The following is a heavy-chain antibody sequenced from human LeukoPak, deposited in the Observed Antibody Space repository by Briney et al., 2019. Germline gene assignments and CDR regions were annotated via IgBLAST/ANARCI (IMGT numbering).Heavy chain of an antibody. CDR1: GFTFGDYY. CDR2: LDTDVSST. CDR3: ARERGANWDPFDY. J-gene: IGHJ4*02. V-gene: IGHV3-74*01. D-gene: IGHD7-27*01. Sequence: GGSLRLSCTASGFTFGDYYMSWIRQAPGKGLVLVSRLDTDVSSTDYADSVKGRFTISRDNAKNTLYLQMNSLRAEDTALYHCARERGANWDPFDYWGQGTLVTVSS.